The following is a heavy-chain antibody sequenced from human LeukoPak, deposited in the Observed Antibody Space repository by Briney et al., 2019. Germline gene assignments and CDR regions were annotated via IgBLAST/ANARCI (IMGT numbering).Heavy chain of an antibody. V-gene: IGHV3-23*01. D-gene: IGHD3-16*02. CDR1: GFTFSSYA. CDR2: ISGSGGST. Sequence: PGGSLRLPCAASGFTFSSYAMSWVRQAPGKGLEWVSVISGSGGSTYYADSVKGRFTISRDNSKNTLYLQMNSLRAEDTAVYYCARVKYYDYVWGSYHLDYWGQGTLVTVSS. J-gene: IGHJ4*02. CDR3: ARVKYYDYVWGSYHLDY.